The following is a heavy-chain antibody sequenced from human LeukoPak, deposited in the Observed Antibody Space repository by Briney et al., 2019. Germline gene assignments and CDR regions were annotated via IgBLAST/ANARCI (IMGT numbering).Heavy chain of an antibody. J-gene: IGHJ6*03. V-gene: IGHV3-11*04. D-gene: IGHD3-22*01. Sequence: GGSLRLSCAASGFTFSDYYTSWIRQAPGKGLEWVSYISSSGSTIYYADSVEGRFTISRDNAKNSLYLQMNSLRAEDTAVYYCARFSEGYYYDPYYMDVWGKGTTVTVSS. CDR3: ARFSEGYYYDPYYMDV. CDR1: GFTFSDYY. CDR2: ISSSGSTI.